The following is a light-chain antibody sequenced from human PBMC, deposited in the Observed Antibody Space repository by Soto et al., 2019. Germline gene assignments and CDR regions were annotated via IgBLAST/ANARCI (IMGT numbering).Light chain of an antibody. CDR1: SSDVGGSNY. V-gene: IGLV2-14*01. CDR3: RSYTSGIPLVV. J-gene: IGLJ2*01. CDR2: DVS. Sequence: QSARTQPASVSGSPGQSITISCTGTSSDVGGSNYGSWYQQHPGKAPKLMIYDVSNRPSGASTRFSGSKSGNTASLTISGLQAEDEADYYFRSYTSGIPLVVFGGGNKRTV.